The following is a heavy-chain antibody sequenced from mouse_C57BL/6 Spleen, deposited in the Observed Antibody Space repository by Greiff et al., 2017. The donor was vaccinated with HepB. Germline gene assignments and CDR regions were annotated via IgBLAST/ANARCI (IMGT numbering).Heavy chain of an antibody. CDR3: ATPAYYSGSSPYFDY. V-gene: IGHV5-17*01. D-gene: IGHD1-1*01. Sequence: EVKLVESGGGLVKPGGSLKLSCAASGFTFSDYGMHWVRQAPEKGLEWVAYISSGSSTIYYADTVKGRFTISRDNAKNTLFLQMTSLRSDDTAMYYCATPAYYSGSSPYFDYWGQGTTLTVSS. J-gene: IGHJ2*01. CDR2: ISSGSSTI. CDR1: GFTFSDYG.